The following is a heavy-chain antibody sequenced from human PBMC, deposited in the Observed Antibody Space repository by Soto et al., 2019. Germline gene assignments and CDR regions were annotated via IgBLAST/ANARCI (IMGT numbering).Heavy chain of an antibody. CDR1: GITFSSHW. CDR3: TSGPHYVPHFDY. D-gene: IGHD3-10*02. CDR2: IRQDGNEK. V-gene: IGHV3-7*03. J-gene: IGHJ4*01. Sequence: PGGSLRLSCAGSGITFSSHWMTWVRQAPGKGLEWVANIRQDGNEKYYVDSVKGRFTISRDNTKNSLFLQMISLRAEDTAVYYCTSGPHYVPHFDYWGQGTLVTVSS.